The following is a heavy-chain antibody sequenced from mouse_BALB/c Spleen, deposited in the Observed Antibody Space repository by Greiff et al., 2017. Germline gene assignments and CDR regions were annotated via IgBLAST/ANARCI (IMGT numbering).Heavy chain of an antibody. J-gene: IGHJ2*01. CDR1: GYTFTDYY. CDR3: ARGPIYYDYDGVYFDY. V-gene: IGHV1-84*02. Sequence: QVQLKESGPELVKPGASVKISCKASGYTFTDYYINWVKQKPGQGLEWIGWIYPGSGNTKYNEKFKGKATLTVDTSSSTAYMQLSSLTSEDTAVYFCARGPIYYDYDGVYFDYWGQGTTLTVSS. D-gene: IGHD2-4*01. CDR2: IYPGSGNT.